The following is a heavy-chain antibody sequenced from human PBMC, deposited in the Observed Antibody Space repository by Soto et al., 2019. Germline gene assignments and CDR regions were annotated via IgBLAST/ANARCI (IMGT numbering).Heavy chain of an antibody. CDR3: ARVGTYSSGWYRRQIDY. D-gene: IGHD6-19*01. CDR1: GYTFTSYA. V-gene: IGHV1-3*01. CDR2: INAGNGNT. Sequence: ASVKVSCKASGYTFTSYAMHWVRQAPGQRLEWMGWINAGNGNTKYSQKFQGRVTITRDTSASTAYMELSSLRSEDTAVYYCARVGTYSSGWYRRQIDYCGQRSLVTVSS. J-gene: IGHJ4*02.